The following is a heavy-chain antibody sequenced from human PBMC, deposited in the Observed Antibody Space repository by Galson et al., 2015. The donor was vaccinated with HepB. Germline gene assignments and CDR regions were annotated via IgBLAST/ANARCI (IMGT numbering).Heavy chain of an antibody. CDR2: ISGSGENT. D-gene: IGHD3-16*01. V-gene: IGHV3-23*01. CDR1: GFTFSSYA. J-gene: IGHJ3*02. CDR3: ARGRRAMDDYAFDI. Sequence: SLRLSCAASGFTFSSYAMSWVRQAPGKGLEWVSGISGSGENTHYADSVKGRSTISRDNSKNTLYVQMNSLTAEDTAVYYCARGRRAMDDYAFDIWGQGAMVTVSS.